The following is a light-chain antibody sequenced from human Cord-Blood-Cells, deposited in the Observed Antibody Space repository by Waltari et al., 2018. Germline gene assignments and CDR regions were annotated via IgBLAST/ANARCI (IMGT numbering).Light chain of an antibody. CDR3: QSADSSGTYRV. J-gene: IGLJ3*02. V-gene: IGLV3-25*03. CDR1: ALPQQY. Sequence: SYELTQPPSVSVSPGQTARITCSGDALPQQYAYWYQQKPRQAPVLVIYQDSERPSGIPERFSGSSSGTTVTLTISGVQAEDEADYYCQSADSSGTYRVFGGGTKLTVL. CDR2: QDS.